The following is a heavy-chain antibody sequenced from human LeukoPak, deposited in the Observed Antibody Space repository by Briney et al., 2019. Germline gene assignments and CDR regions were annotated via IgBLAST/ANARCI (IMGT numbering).Heavy chain of an antibody. D-gene: IGHD4-17*01. V-gene: IGHV3-7*01. Sequence: GGSLRLSCAASGFTFSSYEMNWVRQAPGKGLEWVANIKQDGSEKYYVDSVKGRFTISRDNAKNSLYLQMNSLRAEDTAVYYCARGHAVTTAHFDYWGQGTLVTVSS. J-gene: IGHJ4*02. CDR1: GFTFSSYE. CDR3: ARGHAVTTAHFDY. CDR2: IKQDGSEK.